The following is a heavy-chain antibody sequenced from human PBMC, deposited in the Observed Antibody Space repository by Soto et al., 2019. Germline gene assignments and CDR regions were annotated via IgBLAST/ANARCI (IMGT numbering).Heavy chain of an antibody. CDR3: ARDTDYDFWSGYYVYFDY. J-gene: IGHJ4*02. CDR2: ISAYNGNT. D-gene: IGHD3-3*01. Sequence: ASVKVSCKASGYTFTSYGISWVRQAPGQVLEWMGWISAYNGNTNYAQKLQGRVTMTTDTSTSTAYMELRSLRSDDTAVYYCARDTDYDFWSGYYVYFDYWGQGTLVTVSS. V-gene: IGHV1-18*01. CDR1: GYTFTSYG.